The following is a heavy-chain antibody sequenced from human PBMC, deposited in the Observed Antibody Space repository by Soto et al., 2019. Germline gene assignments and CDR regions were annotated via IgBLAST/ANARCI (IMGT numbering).Heavy chain of an antibody. Sequence: ASVKVSCKASGYTFTGYYMHWVRQAPGQGLEWMGWINPNSGGTNYAQKFQGWVTMTRDTSISTAYMELSRLRSDDTAVYYCARAYSGGWYNFDYWGQGTLVTVSP. D-gene: IGHD6-19*01. V-gene: IGHV1-2*04. J-gene: IGHJ4*02. CDR3: ARAYSGGWYNFDY. CDR1: GYTFTGYY. CDR2: INPNSGGT.